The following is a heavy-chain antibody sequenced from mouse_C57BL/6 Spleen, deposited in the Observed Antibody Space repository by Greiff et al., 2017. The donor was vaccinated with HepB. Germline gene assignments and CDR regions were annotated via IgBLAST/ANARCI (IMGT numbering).Heavy chain of an antibody. CDR1: GFTFSDYY. CDR3: ARDSSGYYAMDY. Sequence: EVQLVESGGGLVQPGGSLKLSCAASGFTFSDYYMYWVRQTPEKRLEWVAYISNGGGSTYYPDTVKGRFTISRDNAKNTLYLQMSRLKSEDTAMFYCARDSSGYYAMDYWGQGTSVTVSS. D-gene: IGHD3-2*02. V-gene: IGHV5-12*01. CDR2: ISNGGGST. J-gene: IGHJ4*01.